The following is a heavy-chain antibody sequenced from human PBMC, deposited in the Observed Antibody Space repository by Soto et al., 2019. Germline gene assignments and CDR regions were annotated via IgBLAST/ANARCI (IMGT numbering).Heavy chain of an antibody. D-gene: IGHD6-19*01. CDR3: ASRIAVPGPSGCFDY. Sequence: ETLSLTCSVSGASVGTTSYFWGWIRQSPGKGLEWIGSLYHRGTTFYNPSLKSRVTISVDTSKNQFSLKLNSVNATDTAVYYCASRIAVPGPSGCFDYWGQGTAAPVSP. V-gene: IGHV4-39*01. CDR2: LYHRGTT. J-gene: IGHJ4*02. CDR1: GASVGTTSYF.